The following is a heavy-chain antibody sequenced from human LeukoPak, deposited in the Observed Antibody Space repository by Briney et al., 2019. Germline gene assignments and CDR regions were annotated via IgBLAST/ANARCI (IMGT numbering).Heavy chain of an antibody. Sequence: ASVKVSCKASGYTFTGYYMHWVRQAPGQGLEWMGWINPNSGGTNYAQKFQGRVTMTRDTSISTAYMELSRLRSDDTAVYYCARSYYDFWSGYRPFDYWGQGTLVTVSS. D-gene: IGHD3-3*01. CDR1: GYTFTGYY. CDR3: ARSYYDFWSGYRPFDY. CDR2: INPNSGGT. V-gene: IGHV1-2*02. J-gene: IGHJ4*02.